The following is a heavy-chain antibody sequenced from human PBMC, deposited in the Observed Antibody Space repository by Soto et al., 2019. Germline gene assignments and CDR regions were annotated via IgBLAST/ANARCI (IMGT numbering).Heavy chain of an antibody. CDR2: ITYDGRNK. J-gene: IGHJ5*02. Sequence: QVHLVESGGGVVQPGRSLRLSCIASGFTFNSYAMHWVRQSPGKGLEWLSHITYDGRNKNYAESVQGRFTISRDDSKNTLYLQMNSLRADDTAIYSCARGVYGNYFDPWGQGTLVTVSS. CDR1: GFTFNSYA. CDR3: ARGVYGNYFDP. V-gene: IGHV3-30*04. D-gene: IGHD4-17*01.